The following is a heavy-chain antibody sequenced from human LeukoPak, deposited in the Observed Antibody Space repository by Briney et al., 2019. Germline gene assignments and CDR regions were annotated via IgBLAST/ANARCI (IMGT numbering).Heavy chain of an antibody. Sequence: SETLSLTCTVSGGSISGYYCSGIRQPPGKGREWIGYIYTSGITNYNPSLTSRVTISVDTSKNQLSLRLSSVTAEDTAMYFCARAYSRSYSPFDDWGQGTLVTVSS. V-gene: IGHV4-4*09. CDR1: GGSISGYY. CDR3: ARAYSRSYSPFDD. J-gene: IGHJ4*02. D-gene: IGHD1-26*01. CDR2: IYTSGIT.